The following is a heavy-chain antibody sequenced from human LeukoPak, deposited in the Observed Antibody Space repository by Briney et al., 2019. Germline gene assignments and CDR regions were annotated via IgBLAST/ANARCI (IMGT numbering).Heavy chain of an antibody. CDR3: VTYYYDSSGYYAQDY. J-gene: IGHJ4*02. CDR1: GYTFTSYG. V-gene: IGHV1-18*01. CDR2: ISAYNGNT. Sequence: EASVKVSCKASGYTFTSYGISWVRQAPGQGLEWMGWISAYNGNTNYAQKLQGRVTMTTDTSTSTAYMELRSLRSDDTAVYYCVTYYYDSSGYYAQDYWGQGTLVTVSS. D-gene: IGHD3-22*01.